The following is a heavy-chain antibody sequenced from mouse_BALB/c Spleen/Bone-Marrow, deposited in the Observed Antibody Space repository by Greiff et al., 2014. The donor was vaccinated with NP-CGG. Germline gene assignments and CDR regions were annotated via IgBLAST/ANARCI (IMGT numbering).Heavy chain of an antibody. D-gene: IGHD2-14*01. CDR2: IDPANGNT. CDR1: GFNIKDTY. V-gene: IGHV14-3*02. J-gene: IGHJ3*01. CDR3: AYYRYDEGGFAF. Sequence: EVQLQQSGAELVKPGASVKLSCTASGFNIKDTYMHWVKQRPEQGLEWIVGIDPANGNTKYDPKFQGKATITADTSSNTAYLQLSSLTSEDTAVYYCAYYRYDEGGFAFWGQGTLVTVS.